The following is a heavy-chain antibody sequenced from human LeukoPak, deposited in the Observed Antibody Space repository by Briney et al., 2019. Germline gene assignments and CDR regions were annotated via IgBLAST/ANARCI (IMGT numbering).Heavy chain of an antibody. CDR1: GGSISSYY. CDR3: ARYSGSYGHAY. Sequence: SETLSLTCTVSGGSISSYYWSWIRQPPGKGLEWIGYIYTSGSTNYTPSLKSRVTISVDTSKNQFSLKLSSVTAADTAVYYCARYSGSYGHAYWGQGTLVTVSS. J-gene: IGHJ4*02. CDR2: IYTSGST. V-gene: IGHV4-4*09. D-gene: IGHD1-26*01.